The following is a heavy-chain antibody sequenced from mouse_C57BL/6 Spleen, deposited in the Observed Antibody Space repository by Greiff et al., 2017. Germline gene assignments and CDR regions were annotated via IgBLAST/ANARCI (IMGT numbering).Heavy chain of an antibody. V-gene: IGHV5-17*01. CDR2: ISSGSSTI. J-gene: IGHJ4*01. CDR3: ARLITTVVGAMDY. D-gene: IGHD1-1*01. Sequence: EVKVVESGGGLVKPGGSLKLSCAASGFTFSDYGMHWVRQAPEKGLEWVAYISSGSSTIYYADTVKGRFTISRDNAKNTLFLQMTSLRSEDTAMYYCARLITTVVGAMDYWGQGTSVTVSS. CDR1: GFTFSDYG.